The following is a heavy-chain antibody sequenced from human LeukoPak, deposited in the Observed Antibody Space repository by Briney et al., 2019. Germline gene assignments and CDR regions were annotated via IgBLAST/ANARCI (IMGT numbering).Heavy chain of an antibody. CDR2: MKRDGSET. J-gene: IGHJ4*02. CDR3: GRHRSGSGTYFIDY. Sequence: PGGSLRLSCAASGFTFSSYSMNWVRQAPGKGLQWVANMKRDGSETNYVDSVKGRFTISRDNAKNSLYLQMNSLRAEDTAVYYCGRHRSGSGTYFIDYWGQGTLVSVSS. D-gene: IGHD3-10*01. V-gene: IGHV3-7*01. CDR1: GFTFSSYS.